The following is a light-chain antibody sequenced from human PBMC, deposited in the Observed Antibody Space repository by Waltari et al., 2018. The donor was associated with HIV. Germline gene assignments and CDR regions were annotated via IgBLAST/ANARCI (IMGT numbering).Light chain of an antibody. CDR2: GDH. V-gene: IGLV1-44*01. J-gene: IGLJ2*01. CDR1: SSNIGRNT. CDR3: GVWDGSLSGQAV. Sequence: QSVLTPPDSVSGTPGQRVTISCSGSSSNIGRNTVSWYQQLPGAAPQLFIFGDHLLPSGVPDGVSWSKSCPSPSLAITGRQCEDEAVYFCGVWDGSLSGQAVVGVGTILTVL.